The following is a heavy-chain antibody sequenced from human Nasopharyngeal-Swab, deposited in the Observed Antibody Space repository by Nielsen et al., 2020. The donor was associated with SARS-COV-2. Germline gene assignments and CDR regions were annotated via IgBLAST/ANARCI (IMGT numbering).Heavy chain of an antibody. J-gene: IGHJ6*02. CDR3: AKDFPQYYYYYGMDV. V-gene: IGHV3-43*02. CDR2: ISGDGGST. CDR1: GFTFDDYA. Sequence: GESLKISCAASGFTFDDYAMHWVRQAPGKGMEWVSLISGDGGSTYYADSVKGRFTISRDNSTNSLYLQMNSLRTEDTALYYCAKDFPQYYYYYGMDVLGQGTTVTVSS.